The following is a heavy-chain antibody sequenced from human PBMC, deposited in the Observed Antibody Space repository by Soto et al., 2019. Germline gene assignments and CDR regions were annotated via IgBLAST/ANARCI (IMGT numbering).Heavy chain of an antibody. Sequence: QVQLVQTGAEVKKPGSSVKVSCKASGGIFSTYAISWLRHAPGQGLEWMGGIIPIFGTPNYAQRFQGRVSISADESTSTAYMELSRLRSEDTAVYYCARDRDDYGSGNYYNRIDFWGQATLVTVSS. CDR1: GGIFSTYA. CDR2: IIPIFGTP. CDR3: ARDRDDYGSGNYYNRIDF. V-gene: IGHV1-69*01. D-gene: IGHD3-10*01. J-gene: IGHJ4*02.